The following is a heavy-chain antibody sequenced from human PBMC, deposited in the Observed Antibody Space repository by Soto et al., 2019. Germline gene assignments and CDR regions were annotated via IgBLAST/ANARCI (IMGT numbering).Heavy chain of an antibody. CDR2: IYYSGST. CDR3: ARGTTGRTVDYHYYYMDV. V-gene: IGHV4-59*01. D-gene: IGHD1-1*01. J-gene: IGHJ6*03. CDR1: GGSISSYY. Sequence: SETLSLTCTVSGGSISSYYWSWIRQPPGKGLEWIGYIYYSGSTNYNPSLKSRVTISVDTSKNQFSLKLSSVTAADTAVYYCARGTTGRTVDYHYYYMDVWGKGTTVTVSS.